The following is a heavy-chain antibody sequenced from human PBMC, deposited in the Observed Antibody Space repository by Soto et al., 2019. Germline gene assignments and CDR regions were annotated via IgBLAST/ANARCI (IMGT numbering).Heavy chain of an antibody. CDR3: ARHLVALKHYFDY. J-gene: IGHJ4*02. CDR2: IYYSGST. V-gene: IGHV4-39*01. Sequence: SETLSLTCTVSGGSISSSSYYWGWIRQPPGKGLEWIGSIYYSGSTYYNPSLKNRVTISVDTSKNQFSLKLSSVTAADTAVYYCARHLVALKHYFDYWGQGTLVTVSS. CDR1: GGSISSSSYY. D-gene: IGHD5-12*01.